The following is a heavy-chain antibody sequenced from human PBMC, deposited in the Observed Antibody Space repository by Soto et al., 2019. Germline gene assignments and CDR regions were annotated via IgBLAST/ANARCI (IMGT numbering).Heavy chain of an antibody. CDR2: ISADNGNT. D-gene: IGHD5-18*01. CDR1: GYTFTSYG. CDR3: ARDLQTCPWIQLWSTGGAFAI. V-gene: IGHV1-18*04. Sequence: QVQLVQSGAEVKKPGASVKVSCKASGYTFTSYGISWVRQAPGQGLEWMGWISADNGNTKYAQKLQGRVTMTTDISTGTGDMELSSRRSDDTAVYYCARDLQTCPWIQLWSTGGAFAIWGQGTMVTACS. J-gene: IGHJ3*02.